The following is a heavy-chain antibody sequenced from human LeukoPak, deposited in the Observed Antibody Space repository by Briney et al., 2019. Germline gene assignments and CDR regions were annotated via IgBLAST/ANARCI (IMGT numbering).Heavy chain of an antibody. Sequence: ASVKVSCKASGGTFSSYAISWVRQDPGQGLEWMGGIIPIFGTANYAQKFQGRVTITADESTSTAYMELSSLRSEDPAVYYCARGADSSGYSYYFDYWGQGTLVTVSS. D-gene: IGHD3-22*01. V-gene: IGHV1-69*13. CDR2: IIPIFGTA. CDR1: GGTFSSYA. CDR3: ARGADSSGYSYYFDY. J-gene: IGHJ4*02.